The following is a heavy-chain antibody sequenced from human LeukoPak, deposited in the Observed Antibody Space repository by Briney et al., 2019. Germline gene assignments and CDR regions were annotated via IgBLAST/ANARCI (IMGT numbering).Heavy chain of an antibody. D-gene: IGHD6-13*01. CDR3: AIEVAAAGTNWFDP. Sequence: SETLSLTCTVSGGSISSGSYYWSWIRQPAGKGLEWIGRIYTSGSTNYNPSLKSRVTISVDTSKNQFSLKLSSVTAADTAVYYCAIEVAAAGTNWFDPWGQGTLVTVSS. V-gene: IGHV4-61*02. CDR1: GGSISSGSYY. CDR2: IYTSGST. J-gene: IGHJ5*02.